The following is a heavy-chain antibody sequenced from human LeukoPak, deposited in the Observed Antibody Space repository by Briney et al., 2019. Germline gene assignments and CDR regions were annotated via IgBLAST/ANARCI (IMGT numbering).Heavy chain of an antibody. J-gene: IGHJ4*02. V-gene: IGHV3-30*18. Sequence: GKSLRLSCAASGFGFSSYAMHWVRQTPGKGLEWLALISYDGSNQHYAPSVKGRFTISRDNAKNTVDLQMNSLRPEDTAVYYCAKDHYVLRTFGWPRDWGQGTLVMVSS. CDR2: ISYDGSNQ. D-gene: IGHD3-9*01. CDR1: GFGFSSYA. CDR3: AKDHYVLRTFGWPRD.